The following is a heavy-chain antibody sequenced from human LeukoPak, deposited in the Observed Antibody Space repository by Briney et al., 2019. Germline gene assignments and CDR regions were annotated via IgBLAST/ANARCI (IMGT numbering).Heavy chain of an antibody. D-gene: IGHD2-2*01. CDR1: GYTFTSYD. CDR2: MNPNSVNT. V-gene: IGHV1-8*01. CDR3: AREIGYCSSTSCYFHYYYYYMDV. Sequence: ASVKVSCKASGYTFTSYDINWVRQATGKGLEWMGWMNPNSVNTGYAQTFQGRVTMTRNTSISTAYMELSSLRSEDTAVYYCAREIGYCSSTSCYFHYYYYYMDVWGKGTTVTVSS. J-gene: IGHJ6*03.